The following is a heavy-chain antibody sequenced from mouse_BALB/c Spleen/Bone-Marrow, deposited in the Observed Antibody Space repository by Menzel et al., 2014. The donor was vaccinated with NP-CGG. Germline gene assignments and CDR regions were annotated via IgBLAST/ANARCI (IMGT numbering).Heavy chain of an antibody. J-gene: IGHJ3*01. V-gene: IGHV7-3*02. CDR2: IRNKANGYTT. D-gene: IGHD2-4*01. CDR3: ARDAIYYDYDMSFAY. CDR1: GFTFTDYY. Sequence: EVQVVESGGGLVQPGGSLRLSCATSGFTFTDYYMSWVRQPPGKALECLGFIRNKANGYTTDYSASVKGRFTISRDNSQSILYLQMNTLRAEDSATYYCARDAIYYDYDMSFAYWGQGTLVTVSA.